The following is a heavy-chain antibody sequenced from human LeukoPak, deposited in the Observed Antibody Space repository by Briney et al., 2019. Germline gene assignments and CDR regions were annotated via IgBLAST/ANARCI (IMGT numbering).Heavy chain of an antibody. J-gene: IGHJ4*02. D-gene: IGHD6-19*01. CDR2: TSYNGNT. V-gene: IGHV1-18*04. Sequence: ASVTVSCTASGYTFINYGISWVRQAPGLGLEWMGWTSYNGNTNYAQKFQDRVTMTTDTSTTTAYMELRSLESDDTAVYYCARHSGSGWQALGYWGQGTLVTVSS. CDR1: GYTFINYG. CDR3: ARHSGSGWQALGY.